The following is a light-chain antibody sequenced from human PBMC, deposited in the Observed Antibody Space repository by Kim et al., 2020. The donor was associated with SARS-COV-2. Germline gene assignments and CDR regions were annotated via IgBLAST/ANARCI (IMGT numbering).Light chain of an antibody. CDR1: SSDVGGYNY. CDR3: SSYTSSSTPYV. Sequence: QSITISCTGTSSDVGGYNYVSWYQQHPGKAPKLMIYDVSKRPSGVSNRFSGSKSGNTASPTISGLQAEDEADYYCSSYTSSSTPYVFGTGTKVTVL. J-gene: IGLJ1*01. V-gene: IGLV2-14*04. CDR2: DVS.